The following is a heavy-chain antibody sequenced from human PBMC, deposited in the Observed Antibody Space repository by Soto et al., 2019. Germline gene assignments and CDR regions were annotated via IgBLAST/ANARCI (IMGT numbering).Heavy chain of an antibody. Sequence: VQLLESGGGLVQPGGSLRLSCAASGFTISSYAMSWVRQAPGKGLEWVSAISGSGGSTYYADSVKGRFTISRDNSKNTLYLQMNSLRAEDTAVYYCAKSYYYGSGSYYDGPFDYWGQGTLVTVSS. CDR1: GFTISSYA. V-gene: IGHV3-23*01. CDR3: AKSYYYGSGSYYDGPFDY. J-gene: IGHJ4*02. D-gene: IGHD3-10*01. CDR2: ISGSGGST.